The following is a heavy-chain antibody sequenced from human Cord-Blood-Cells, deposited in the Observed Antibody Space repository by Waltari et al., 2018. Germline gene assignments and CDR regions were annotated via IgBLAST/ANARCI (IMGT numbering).Heavy chain of an antibody. CDR3: AKLKTMTTYAFDI. V-gene: IGHV1-69*06. J-gene: IGHJ3*02. CDR1: GGTFSSYA. Sequence: QVQLVQSGAEVKKPGSSVKVSCKASGGTFSSYAISWVRQAPGQGLEGMGGIIPIFGTANDAQKIQGRVTITADKSTSTAYMELSSLRSEDTAVYYCAKLKTMTTYAFDIWGQGTMVTVSS. CDR2: IIPIFGTA. D-gene: IGHD4-4*01.